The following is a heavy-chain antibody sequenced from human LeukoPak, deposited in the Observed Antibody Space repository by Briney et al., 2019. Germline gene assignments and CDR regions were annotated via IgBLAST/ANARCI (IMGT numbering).Heavy chain of an antibody. J-gene: IGHJ4*02. CDR1: GGSISSYY. Sequence: PSETLSLTCTVSGGSISSYYWSWIRQPPGKGLEWIAYIYSSGSTNYNPSLKSRVTISVDTSKNQFSLKLSSVTAADTAVYYCARGNSADYDYVWGSYRPLFDYWGQGTLVTVSS. D-gene: IGHD3-16*02. V-gene: IGHV4-59*01. CDR2: IYSSGST. CDR3: ARGNSADYDYVWGSYRPLFDY.